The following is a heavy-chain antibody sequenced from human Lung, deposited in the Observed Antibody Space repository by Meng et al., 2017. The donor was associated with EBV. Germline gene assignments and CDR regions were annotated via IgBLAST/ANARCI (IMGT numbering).Heavy chain of an antibody. V-gene: IGHV4-30-4*01. Sequence: QVHLQESGPGLVKPSQTLSLTCIVSGDSINSRDYYWSWIRQPPGKGLEWIGYIYYSGNPYYNPSLKSRVTMSVDTSKTQFSLKLSSVTAADTAVYYCARVCEVCLDYWGQGTLVTVSS. J-gene: IGHJ4*02. CDR2: IYYSGNP. CDR1: GDSINSRDYY. CDR3: ARVCEVCLDY. D-gene: IGHD5/OR15-5a*01.